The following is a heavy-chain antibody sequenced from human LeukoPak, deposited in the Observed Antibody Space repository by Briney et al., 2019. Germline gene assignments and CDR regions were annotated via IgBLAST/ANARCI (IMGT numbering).Heavy chain of an antibody. V-gene: IGHV3-15*01. CDR1: GFTFSDAW. D-gene: IGHD3-10*01. J-gene: IGHJ3*02. Sequence: GGSLRLSCAASGFTFSDAWMSWVRQAPEKGLEWVGRIKSKTDGGTIDYAAPVKGRFTISRDASKNTLYLQMNSLKTEDTAVYYCTQGRRFDIRGQGTIVTVSS. CDR3: TQGRRFDI. CDR2: IKSKTDGGTI.